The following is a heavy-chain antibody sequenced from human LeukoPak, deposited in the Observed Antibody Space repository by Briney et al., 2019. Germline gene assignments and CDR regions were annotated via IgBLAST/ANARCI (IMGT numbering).Heavy chain of an antibody. J-gene: IGHJ4*02. Sequence: SETLSLTCAVYGGSFSDYYWSWIRQPPGKGLEWIGQINHSGSTNYNPSLESRVTISVDTSKNQFSLKLSSVTAADTAVYYCARLLYNSGSYYRSANAFDYWGQGTLVTVSS. CDR1: GGSFSDYY. CDR2: INHSGST. CDR3: ARLLYNSGSYYRSANAFDY. V-gene: IGHV4-34*01. D-gene: IGHD3-10*01.